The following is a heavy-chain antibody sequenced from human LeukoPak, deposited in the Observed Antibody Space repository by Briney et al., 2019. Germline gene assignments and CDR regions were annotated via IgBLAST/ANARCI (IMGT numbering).Heavy chain of an antibody. CDR1: GYTFTSYG. J-gene: IGHJ4*02. D-gene: IGHD5-24*01. Sequence: ASVKVSCKASGYTFTSYGISWVRQAPGQGLEWMGWISAYNGNTNYAQKPQGRVTMTTDTSTSTAYMELRSLRSDDTAVYYCARNPPSGALRWLQLIGLFDYWGQGTLVTVSS. CDR3: ARNPPSGALRWLQLIGLFDY. CDR2: ISAYNGNT. V-gene: IGHV1-18*01.